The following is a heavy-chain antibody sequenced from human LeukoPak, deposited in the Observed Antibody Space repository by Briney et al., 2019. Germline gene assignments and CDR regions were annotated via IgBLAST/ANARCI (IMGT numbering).Heavy chain of an antibody. CDR1: GYTFTGYY. CDR2: INPNSGGT. D-gene: IGHD3-22*01. Sequence: ASVEVSCKASGYTFTGYYMHWVRQAPGQGLEWMGWINPNSGGTNYAQKFQGRVTMTRDTSISTAYMELSRLRSDDTAVYYCARAAYYYDSSGPWYFDYWGQGTLVTVSS. J-gene: IGHJ4*02. V-gene: IGHV1-2*02. CDR3: ARAAYYYDSSGPWYFDY.